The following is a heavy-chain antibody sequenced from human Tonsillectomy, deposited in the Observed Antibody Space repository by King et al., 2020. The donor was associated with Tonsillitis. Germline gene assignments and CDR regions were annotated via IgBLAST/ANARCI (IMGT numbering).Heavy chain of an antibody. CDR3: ARGRYSRTIDY. CDR2: INHSGST. Sequence: VHLQQWGAGLLKPSETLSLTCAVYGGSFSGYYWSWIRQPPGKGLEWIGEINHSGSTNYNPSLKSRVTISVDTSKNQFSLKLSSVTAADTAVYYCARGRYSRTIDYWGQGTLVTVSS. CDR1: GGSFSGYY. J-gene: IGHJ4*02. D-gene: IGHD6-13*01. V-gene: IGHV4-34*01.